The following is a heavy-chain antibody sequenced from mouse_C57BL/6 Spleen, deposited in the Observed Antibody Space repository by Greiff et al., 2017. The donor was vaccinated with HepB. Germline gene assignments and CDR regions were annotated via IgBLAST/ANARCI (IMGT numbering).Heavy chain of an antibody. Sequence: VMLVESGPELVKPGASVKISCKASGYSFTSYYIHWVKQRPGQGLEWIGWIYPGSGNTKYNEKFKGKATLTADTSSSTAYMQLSSLTSEDSAVYYCARGLLRAMDYWGQGTSVTVSS. V-gene: IGHV1-66*01. D-gene: IGHD1-1*01. CDR3: ARGLLRAMDY. CDR2: IYPGSGNT. CDR1: GYSFTSYY. J-gene: IGHJ4*01.